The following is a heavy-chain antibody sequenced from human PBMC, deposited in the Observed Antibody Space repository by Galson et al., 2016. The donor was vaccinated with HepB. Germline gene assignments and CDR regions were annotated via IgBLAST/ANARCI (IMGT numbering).Heavy chain of an antibody. CDR1: GFTVNKNY. V-gene: IGHV3-66*03. CDR3: TGRPTFDY. J-gene: IGHJ4*02. CDR2: NYRCDAT. Sequence: SLRLSCAASGFTVNKNYMSWVRQAPGKGLEWVSINYRCDATYNADSVKGRFTVSRDNSKNTLCPHMSSPRAACGSYYGETGRPTFDYWAQGTLVTVSS. D-gene: IGHD1-26*01.